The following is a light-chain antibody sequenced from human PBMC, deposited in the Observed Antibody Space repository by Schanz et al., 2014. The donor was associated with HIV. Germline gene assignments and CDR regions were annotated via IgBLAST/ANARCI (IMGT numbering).Light chain of an antibody. V-gene: IGKV3-20*01. CDR2: GAS. Sequence: EIVLTQSPGTLSLSPGERATLSCRASQSVSDRYLAWYQQKPGQAPRLLIYGASRRAIGIPDRFSGSGSGTEFTLTISRLEPEDFAVYYCQQYSNSPKAFGQGTKVEIK. J-gene: IGKJ1*01. CDR1: QSVSDRY. CDR3: QQYSNSPKA.